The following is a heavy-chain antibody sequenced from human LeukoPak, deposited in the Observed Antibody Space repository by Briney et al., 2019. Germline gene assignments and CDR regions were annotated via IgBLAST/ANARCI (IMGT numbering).Heavy chain of an antibody. J-gene: IGHJ5*02. Sequence: PGRSLRLSCAASGFTFSIYAMHWVRQAPGKGLEWVAVISYDGSNKYYADSVKGRFTISRDNSKNTLYLQMNSLRAEDTAVYYCARDLFTYYDFWSGYTANWFDPWGQGTLVTVSS. CDR3: ARDLFTYYDFWSGYTANWFDP. V-gene: IGHV3-30-3*01. D-gene: IGHD3-3*01. CDR2: ISYDGSNK. CDR1: GFTFSIYA.